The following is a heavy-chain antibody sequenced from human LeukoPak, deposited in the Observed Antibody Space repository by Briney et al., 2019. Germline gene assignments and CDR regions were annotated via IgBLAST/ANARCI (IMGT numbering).Heavy chain of an antibody. CDR2: INPNSGGT. V-gene: IGHV1-2*02. CDR1: GYTFTGYY. D-gene: IGHD4-17*01. CDR3: ARGVDDYGGFDYYYYYYMDV. Sequence: ASVKVSCKASGYTFTGYYMHWVRQAPGQGLEWMGWINPNSGGTNYAQKFQGRVTMTRDTSISTAYMELSRLRSDDTAVYYCARGVDDYGGFDYYYYYYMDVWGKGTTVTVSS. J-gene: IGHJ6*03.